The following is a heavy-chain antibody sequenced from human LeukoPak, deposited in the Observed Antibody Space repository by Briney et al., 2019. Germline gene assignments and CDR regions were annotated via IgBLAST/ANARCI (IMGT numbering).Heavy chain of an antibody. CDR2: IYYSGST. D-gene: IGHD5-12*01. J-gene: IGHJ4*02. CDR1: GGSISSGDYY. V-gene: IGHV4-30-4*01. Sequence: SQTLSLTCTVSGGSISSGDYYWSWIRQPPGKGLEWIGYIYYSGSTYYNPSLKSRVTISVDTSKNQFSLKLSSVTAADTAVYYCARGRGGYDLNFDYWGQGTLVTVSS. CDR3: ARGRGGYDLNFDY.